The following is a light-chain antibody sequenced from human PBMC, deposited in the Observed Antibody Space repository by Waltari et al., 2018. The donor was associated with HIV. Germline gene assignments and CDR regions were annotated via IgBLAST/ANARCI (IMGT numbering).Light chain of an antibody. CDR3: QQYYVTPLT. V-gene: IGKV4-1*01. CDR1: QSVLYGSKNQNY. CDR2: WAS. Sequence: DIVMTQSPDSLAVSLGERATINCQSSQSVLYGSKNQNYLAWYQQKPGQSPKLLIYWASTRESGVPDRFSGSGSGTDFTLTISSLQAEDVAVYYCQQYYVTPLTFGGGTKVEIK. J-gene: IGKJ4*01.